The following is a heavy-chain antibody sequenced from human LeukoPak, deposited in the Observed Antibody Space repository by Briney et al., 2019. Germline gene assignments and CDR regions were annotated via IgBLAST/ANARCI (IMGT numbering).Heavy chain of an antibody. J-gene: IGHJ4*02. V-gene: IGHV3-7*01. CDR3: ARVSYGDRY. D-gene: IGHD4-17*01. CDR1: GFTFSNYW. Sequence: GGSLRLSSAASGFTFSNYWMSWVRQAPGKGLEWVGNIQEDGSAKYYVDSVKGRFTISRANAKNSLYLQMNSLRAEDTAVYYCARVSYGDRYWGQGTRVTVSS. CDR2: IQEDGSAK.